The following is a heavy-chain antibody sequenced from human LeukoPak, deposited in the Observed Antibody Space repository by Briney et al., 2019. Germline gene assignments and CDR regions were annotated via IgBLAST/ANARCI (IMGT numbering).Heavy chain of an antibody. CDR3: AKVSGRIQIWPQPFGDGMDV. CDR1: GFTFSSYG. Sequence: QSGGSLRLSCAASGFTFSSYGMHWVRQAPGKGLEWVAVIWYDGSNKYYADSVKGRFTISRDNSKNTLYLQMNSLRVEDTAVYYCAKVSGRIQIWPQPFGDGMDVWGQGTTVTVSS. CDR2: IWYDGSNK. J-gene: IGHJ6*02. V-gene: IGHV3-33*06. D-gene: IGHD5-18*01.